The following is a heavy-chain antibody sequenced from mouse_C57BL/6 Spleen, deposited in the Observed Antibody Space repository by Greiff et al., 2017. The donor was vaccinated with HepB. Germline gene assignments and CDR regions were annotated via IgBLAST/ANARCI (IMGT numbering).Heavy chain of an antibody. J-gene: IGHJ4*01. CDR3: ARWNGYYAMDY. Sequence: VQLQQSGAELVRPGSSVKLSCKASGYTFTSYWMDWVKQRPGQGLEWIGNIYPSDSETHYNQKFKDKATLTVDKSSSTAYMQLSSLTSEDSAVYSCARWNGYYAMDYLGQGTSVTVSS. CDR1: GYTFTSYW. CDR2: IYPSDSET. V-gene: IGHV1-61*01.